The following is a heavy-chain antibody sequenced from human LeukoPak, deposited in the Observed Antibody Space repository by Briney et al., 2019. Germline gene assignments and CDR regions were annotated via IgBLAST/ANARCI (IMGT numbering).Heavy chain of an antibody. CDR1: GFTFSSYA. V-gene: IGHV3-23*01. Sequence: GGSLRLSCAASGFTFSSYAMSWVRQAPGKGLEWVSAISGSGGSTYCADSVKGRFTISRDNSKNTLYLQMNSLRAEDTAVYYCAKDLEQWLVRANYFDYWGQGTLVTVSS. CDR3: AKDLEQWLVRANYFDY. D-gene: IGHD6-19*01. CDR2: ISGSGGST. J-gene: IGHJ4*02.